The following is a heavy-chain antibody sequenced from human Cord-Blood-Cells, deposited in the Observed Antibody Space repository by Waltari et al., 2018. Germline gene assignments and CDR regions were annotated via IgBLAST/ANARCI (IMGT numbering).Heavy chain of an antibody. D-gene: IGHD3-10*01. CDR3: TSAVHYYYYMDV. CDR1: GLPFCGYD. V-gene: IGHV3-49*05. CDR2: IRSKSYGVTT. J-gene: IGHJ6*03. Sequence: EVQRVESGGGLVKTGRYLRRYCKASGLPFCGYDMSWFGAVPGKGVEWVGFIRSKSYGVTTEYAASVKCRFTISRDDSKSIAYLQMNSLKTEDTAVYYCTSAVHYYYYMDVWGKGTTVTVSS.